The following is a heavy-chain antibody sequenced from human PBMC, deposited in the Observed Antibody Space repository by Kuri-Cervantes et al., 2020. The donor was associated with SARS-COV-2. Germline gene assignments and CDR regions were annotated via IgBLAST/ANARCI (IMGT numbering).Heavy chain of an antibody. CDR1: GGSFSGYY. CDR2: INHSGST. D-gene: IGHD6-19*01. CDR3: ARGGRIAVAGILLPLYYYGMDV. V-gene: IGHV4-34*01. J-gene: IGHJ6*02. Sequence: SQTLSLTCAVYGGSFSGYYWSWIRQPPGKGLEWIGEINHSGSTNYNPSLKSRVPISVDTTKNQFSLKLSSVAAADTAVYYCARGGRIAVAGILLPLYYYGMDVWGQGTTVTVSS.